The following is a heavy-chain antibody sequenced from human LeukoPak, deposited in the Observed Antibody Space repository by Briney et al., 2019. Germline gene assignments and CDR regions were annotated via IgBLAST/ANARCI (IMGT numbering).Heavy chain of an antibody. Sequence: GGSLRLSCAASGFTFSSYAMHWVRQAPGKGLEGVAVISYDGSNKYYADSVKGRFTISRDNSKNTLYLQMNSLRAEDTAVYYCARVGRYYDFWSGTDYFDYWGQGTLVTVSS. V-gene: IGHV3-30-3*01. CDR2: ISYDGSNK. J-gene: IGHJ4*02. D-gene: IGHD3-3*01. CDR3: ARVGRYYDFWSGTDYFDY. CDR1: GFTFSSYA.